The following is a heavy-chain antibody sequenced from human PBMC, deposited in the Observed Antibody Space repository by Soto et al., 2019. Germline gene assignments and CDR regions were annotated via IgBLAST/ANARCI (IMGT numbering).Heavy chain of an antibody. CDR1: GFSFSDYG. CDR3: AKSGDSAGWGIDF. V-gene: IGHV3-48*02. Sequence: EVQLLESGGGLEQPGGSLRLACAASGFSFSDYGMVWVRQAPGKGLQWVASVSGSDSIYYAESVKGRFTISRDNARNSLSLQMNSLSDEDTAVYYCAKSGDSAGWGIDFWGQGTLVTVSS. CDR2: VSGSDSI. D-gene: IGHD6-19*01. J-gene: IGHJ4*02.